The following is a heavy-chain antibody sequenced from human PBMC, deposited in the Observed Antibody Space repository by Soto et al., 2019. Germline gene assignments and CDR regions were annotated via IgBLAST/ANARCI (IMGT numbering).Heavy chain of an antibody. CDR1: GYTLTELS. CDR2: FDPEDGET. CDR3: ATRNTAMVKFDY. D-gene: IGHD5-18*01. Sequence: GASVKVSCKVSGYTLTELSMHWVRQAPGKGLEWMGGFDPEDGETIFAQKFQGRVTMTEDTSTDTAYMELSSLRSEDTAVYYCATRNTAMVKFDYWGQGTLVTVSS. J-gene: IGHJ4*02. V-gene: IGHV1-24*01.